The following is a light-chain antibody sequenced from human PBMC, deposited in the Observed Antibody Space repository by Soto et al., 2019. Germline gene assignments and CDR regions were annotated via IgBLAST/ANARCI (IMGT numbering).Light chain of an antibody. J-gene: IGKJ2*01. V-gene: IGKV1-5*01. CDR3: QQYYSYYT. Sequence: DIQMTQSPSTLSASVGDRVTITCRASQSISTSLAWYQQKPGKAPKFLIYDASSLESGVPSRFSGSGSGTEFTLTISSLQPDDFATYYCQQYYSYYTFGQGTKLEIK. CDR2: DAS. CDR1: QSISTS.